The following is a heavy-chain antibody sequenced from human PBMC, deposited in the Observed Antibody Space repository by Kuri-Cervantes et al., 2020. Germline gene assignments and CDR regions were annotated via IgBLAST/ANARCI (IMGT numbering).Heavy chain of an antibody. CDR1: GYSISSGYY. J-gene: IGHJ4*02. Sequence: SETLSLTCAVSGYSISSGYYWGWIRQPPGKGLEWIGSIYHSGSTYYNPSLKSRVTISIDTSKNQFSLKLSSVTAADTAVYYCARGPRRYSGSYGLSGWGQGTLVTVSS. CDR2: IYHSGST. CDR3: ARGPRRYSGSYGLSG. V-gene: IGHV4-38-2*01. D-gene: IGHD1-26*01.